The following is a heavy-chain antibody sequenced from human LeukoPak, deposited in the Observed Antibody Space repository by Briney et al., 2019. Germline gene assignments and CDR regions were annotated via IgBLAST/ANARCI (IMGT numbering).Heavy chain of an antibody. Sequence: GGSLRLSCAASGFTFSTYAMSWVRQAPGKGLEWVPAISGSGGSTYYADSVKGRFTISRDNSKNTLYLQMNSLRAEDTAVYYCARDGGNGYNLDYWGQGTLVTVSS. J-gene: IGHJ4*02. CDR3: ARDGGNGYNLDY. CDR2: ISGSGGST. V-gene: IGHV3-23*01. D-gene: IGHD5-24*01. CDR1: GFTFSTYA.